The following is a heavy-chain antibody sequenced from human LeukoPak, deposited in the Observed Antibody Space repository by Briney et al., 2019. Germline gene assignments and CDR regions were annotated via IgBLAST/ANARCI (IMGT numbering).Heavy chain of an antibody. J-gene: IGHJ4*02. D-gene: IGHD3-22*01. CDR1: GDSISSGGYY. V-gene: IGHV4-31*03. CDR3: AREGVNCYDSSGYYAVY. Sequence: SETLSLTCTVSGDSISSGGYYWSWIRQHPGKGLEWIGYIYYGGSTYYKPSLKSRVTIAVDTSKNQFSLKLSSVTAADTAVYYCAREGVNCYDSSGYYAVYWGQGTLVTVSS. CDR2: IYYGGST.